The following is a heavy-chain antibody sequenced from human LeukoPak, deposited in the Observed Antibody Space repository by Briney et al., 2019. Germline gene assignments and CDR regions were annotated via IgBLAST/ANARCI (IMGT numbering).Heavy chain of an antibody. J-gene: IGHJ4*02. CDR2: INHSGST. CDR1: GFTFSSYA. Sequence: GSLRLSCAASGFTFSSYAMSWIRQPPGKGLEWIGEINHSGSTNYNPSLKSRVTISVDTSKNQFSLKLSSVTAADTAVYYCARVKRAGGYDFDYWGQGTLVTVSS. V-gene: IGHV4-34*01. D-gene: IGHD5-12*01. CDR3: ARVKRAGGYDFDY.